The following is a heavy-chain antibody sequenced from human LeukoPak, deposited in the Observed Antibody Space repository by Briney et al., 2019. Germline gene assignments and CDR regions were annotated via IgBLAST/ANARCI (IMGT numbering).Heavy chain of an antibody. D-gene: IGHD1-7*01. CDR1: GFTFSSYA. Sequence: GGSLRLSCAASGFTFSSYAMHWVRQAPGKGLEWVAVISYDGSNKYYADSVKGRFTISRDNSKNTLYLQMNSLRAEDTAVYYCARDTLTQELGDAFDIWGQGTMVTVSS. V-gene: IGHV3-30*04. CDR3: ARDTLTQELGDAFDI. CDR2: ISYDGSNK. J-gene: IGHJ3*02.